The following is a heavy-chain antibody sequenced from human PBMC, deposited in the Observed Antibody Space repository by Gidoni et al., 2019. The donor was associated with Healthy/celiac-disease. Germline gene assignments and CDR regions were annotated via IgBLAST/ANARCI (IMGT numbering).Heavy chain of an antibody. D-gene: IGHD6-19*01. V-gene: IGHV1-69*09. CDR3: ARRPRGVGGWYYPWYYFDY. CDR1: GGTFSSYA. J-gene: IGHJ4*02. Sequence: QVQLVQSGAEVKKPGSSVKVSCKASGGTFSSYAISWVRQAPGQGLEWMGRIIPILGIANYAQKFQGRVTITADKSTSTAYMELSSLRSEDTAVYYCARRPRGVGGWYYPWYYFDYWGQGTLVTVSS. CDR2: IIPILGIA.